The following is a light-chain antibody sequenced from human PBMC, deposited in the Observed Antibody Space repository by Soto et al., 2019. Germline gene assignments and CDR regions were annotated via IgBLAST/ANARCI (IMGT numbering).Light chain of an antibody. J-gene: IGKJ1*01. CDR3: PLHDSYSRS. CDR1: QSIRYY. CDR2: GAS. Sequence: DIQLTQSPPTLSASVGDRVTITCRASQSIRYYLALYQQMPGKAPKLLIYGASSLQSGIPLRFSVTASGPEFALPISSAKSYDLASDCWPLHDSYSRSFRQMTKVEIK. V-gene: IGKV1-5*01.